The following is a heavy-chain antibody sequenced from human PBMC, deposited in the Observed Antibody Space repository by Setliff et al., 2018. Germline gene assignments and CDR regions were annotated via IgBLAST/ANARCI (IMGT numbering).Heavy chain of an antibody. J-gene: IGHJ4*02. CDR1: GGSISSGGYY. D-gene: IGHD6-13*01. Sequence: PSETLSLTCTVSGGSISSGGYYWSWVRQHPGKGLEWIGYIYYSGSTSYYNPSLKSRVTISVDTSKNQFSLKLRSVTAADTAVYYCARGPGSSSWPGDYYFDYWGQGTLVTVSS. CDR3: ARGPGSSSWPGDYYFDY. V-gene: IGHV4-31*03. CDR2: IYYSGSTS.